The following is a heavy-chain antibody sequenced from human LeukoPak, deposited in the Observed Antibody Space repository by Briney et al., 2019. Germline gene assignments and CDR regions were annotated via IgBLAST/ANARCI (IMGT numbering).Heavy chain of an antibody. CDR3: ARADYYGSGYYGMDV. CDR1: GFTFRNYA. V-gene: IGHV3-30-3*01. Sequence: GGSLRLSCAASGFTFRNYAMHWVRQGPGKGLEGVAIISYDGNNKWDADSVKGRFSISRDNSKNTLSLQMNSLRVEDTAAYYCARADYYGSGYYGMDVWGQGTTVTVSS. CDR2: ISYDGNNK. J-gene: IGHJ6*02. D-gene: IGHD3-10*01.